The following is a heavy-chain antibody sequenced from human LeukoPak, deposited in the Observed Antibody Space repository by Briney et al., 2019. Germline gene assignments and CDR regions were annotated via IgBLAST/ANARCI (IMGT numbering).Heavy chain of an antibody. Sequence: SETLSLTCTGSGGYISSYYWSWIRQPPGKGLEVIGYIYYSGSTSYNPSLKSRVTISVDTSKNQFSLKLSSVTAADTAVYYCARDRGSYYTHFDYWGQGTLVTVSS. J-gene: IGHJ4*02. D-gene: IGHD1-26*01. CDR1: GGYISSYY. V-gene: IGHV4-59*01. CDR2: IYYSGST. CDR3: ARDRGSYYTHFDY.